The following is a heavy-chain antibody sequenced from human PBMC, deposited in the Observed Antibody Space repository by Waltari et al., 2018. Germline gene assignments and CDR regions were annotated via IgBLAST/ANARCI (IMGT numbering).Heavy chain of an antibody. V-gene: IGHV4-4*07. CDR1: GGSISSYY. CDR3: ARVHMTYYYGSGSYSAFDI. D-gene: IGHD3-10*01. Sequence: QVQLQESGPGLVKPSETLSLTCTVSGGSISSYYWSWIRQPAGKGLEWIGRIYTSGSTNSNPSLKSRVTMSVDTSKNQFSLKLSSVTAADTAVYYCARVHMTYYYGSGSYSAFDIWGQGTMVTVSS. CDR2: IYTSGST. J-gene: IGHJ3*02.